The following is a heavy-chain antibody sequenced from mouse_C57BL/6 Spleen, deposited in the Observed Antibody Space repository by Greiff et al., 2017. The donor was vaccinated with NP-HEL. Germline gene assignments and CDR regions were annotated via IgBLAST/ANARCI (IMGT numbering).Heavy chain of an antibody. CDR2: INPDSSTI. D-gene: IGHD1-1*01. CDR3: ARNYYYGSLYYAMDY. Sequence: EVKLVESGGGLVQPGGSLKLSCAASGIDFSRYWMSWVRRAPGKGLEWIGEINPDSSTINYAPSLKDKFIISRDNAKNTLYLQMSKVRSEDTALYYCARNYYYGSLYYAMDYWGQGTSVTVSS. V-gene: IGHV4-1*01. CDR1: GIDFSRYW. J-gene: IGHJ4*01.